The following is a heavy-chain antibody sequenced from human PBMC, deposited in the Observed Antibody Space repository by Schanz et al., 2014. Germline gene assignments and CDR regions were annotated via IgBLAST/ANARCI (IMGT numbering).Heavy chain of an antibody. Sequence: EVQLLESGGALVQPGGSLRLSCSASGFTFSTYAMSWVRQAPGKGLEWVSAINGNGGITYYADPVKGRFTISRDNSKNTLFLQMNSLRAEDTAVYYCARSRGFDSIFDFWGRGTLVTVSS. CDR1: GFTFSTYA. CDR3: ARSRGFDSIFDF. J-gene: IGHJ4*02. CDR2: INGNGGIT. D-gene: IGHD5-12*01. V-gene: IGHV3-23*01.